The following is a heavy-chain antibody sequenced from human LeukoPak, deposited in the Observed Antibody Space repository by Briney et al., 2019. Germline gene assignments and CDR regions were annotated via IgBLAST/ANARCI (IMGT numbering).Heavy chain of an antibody. CDR2: ISSSSSYI. D-gene: IGHD6-13*01. V-gene: IGHV3-21*01. CDR1: GFTFSSYS. CDR3: ARARSSSWYGMDV. J-gene: IGHJ6*02. Sequence: GGSLRLSCAASGFTFSSYSMNWVRQAPGKGLEWVSSISSSSSYIYCADSVKGRFTIPRDNAKNSLYLQMNSLRAENTAVYYCARARSSSWYGMDVWGQGTTVTVSS.